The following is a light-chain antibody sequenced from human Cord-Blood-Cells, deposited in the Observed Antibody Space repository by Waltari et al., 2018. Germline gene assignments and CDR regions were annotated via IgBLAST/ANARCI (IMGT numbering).Light chain of an antibody. J-gene: IGLJ2*01. V-gene: IGLV2-14*01. CDR3: SSYTSSSTLV. CDR1: STDVGGYNS. Sequence: QSALTPPASVSGSPGQSTTIPCPGTSTDVGGYNSVPWYQQHPGKAPKLMIYDVSNRPSGVSNRFSGSKSGNTASLTISGLQAEDEADYYCSSYTSSSTLVFGGGTKLTVL. CDR2: DVS.